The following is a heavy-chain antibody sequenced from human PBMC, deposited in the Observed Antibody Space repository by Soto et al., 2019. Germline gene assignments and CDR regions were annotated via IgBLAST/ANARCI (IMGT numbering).Heavy chain of an antibody. CDR2: ISGSGGST. CDR3: AKVDGTRYYYYGMDV. D-gene: IGHD1-1*01. J-gene: IGHJ6*02. V-gene: IGHV3-23*01. Sequence: GGSLRLSCAASGFTFSSYAMSWVRQAPGKGLEWVSAISGSGGSTYYADSVKGRFTISRDNSKNTLYLQMNSLRPEDTAVYYCAKVDGTRYYYYGMDVWGQGTTVTVSS. CDR1: GFTFSSYA.